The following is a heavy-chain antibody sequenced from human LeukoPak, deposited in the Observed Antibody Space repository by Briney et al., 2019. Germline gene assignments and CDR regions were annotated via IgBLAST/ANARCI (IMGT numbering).Heavy chain of an antibody. CDR1: GGTFSSYA. Sequence: SVKVSCKASGGTFSSYAISWVRQAPGQGLEWMGRIIPILGIANYAQKFQGRVTITADKSTSTAYKELSSLRSEDTAVYYCARPTYYYDSSGPLDYWGQGTLVTVSS. CDR2: IIPILGIA. V-gene: IGHV1-69*04. D-gene: IGHD3-22*01. J-gene: IGHJ4*02. CDR3: ARPTYYYDSSGPLDY.